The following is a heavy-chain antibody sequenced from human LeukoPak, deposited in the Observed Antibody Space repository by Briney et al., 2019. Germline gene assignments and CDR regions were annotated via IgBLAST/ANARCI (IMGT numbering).Heavy chain of an antibody. Sequence: GESLKISCKGSGYSFSDYWIAWVRQMPGKGLEWMGVIYPFDSDTRYIPSFRGQATISADKSISTAYVQWNSLKASDTAMYFCARGGSYDRGSACDIWGQGTMVTVSS. CDR2: IYPFDSDT. V-gene: IGHV5-51*01. J-gene: IGHJ3*02. CDR1: GYSFSDYW. CDR3: ARGGSYDRGSACDI. D-gene: IGHD1-26*01.